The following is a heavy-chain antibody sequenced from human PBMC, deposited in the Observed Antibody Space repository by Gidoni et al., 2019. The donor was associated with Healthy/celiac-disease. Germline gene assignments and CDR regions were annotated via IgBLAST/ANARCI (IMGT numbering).Heavy chain of an antibody. CDR2: IYSGGST. CDR3: ARERGISGSYRFGTDNYYYYYMDV. V-gene: IGHV3-53*01. CDR1: GFTVSSNY. J-gene: IGHJ6*03. D-gene: IGHD1-26*01. Sequence: EVQLVESGGGLIQPGGSLRLSCAASGFTVSSNYMSWVRQAPGKGLEWVSVIYSGGSTYYADSVKGRFTISRDNSKNTLYLQMNSLRAEDTAVYYCARERGISGSYRFGTDNYYYYYMDVWGKGTTVTVSS.